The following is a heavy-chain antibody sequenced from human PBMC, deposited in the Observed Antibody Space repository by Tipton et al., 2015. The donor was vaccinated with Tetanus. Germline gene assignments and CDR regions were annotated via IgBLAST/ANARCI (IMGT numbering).Heavy chain of an antibody. CDR3: ARGPFAYDR. CDR1: GVSISSYY. Sequence: LRLSCTVSGVSISSYYWAWFRQPPGKGLEWIGEIDHSGNTRYNPSLKSRLTISVDTSKDQFSLKLSPVVAADTAVYYCARGPFAYDRWGQGALVTVSS. CDR2: IDHSGNT. J-gene: IGHJ5*02. V-gene: IGHV4-34*01.